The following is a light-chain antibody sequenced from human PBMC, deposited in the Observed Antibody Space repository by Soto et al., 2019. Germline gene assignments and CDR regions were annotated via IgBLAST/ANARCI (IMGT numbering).Light chain of an antibody. CDR1: QSISSSY. Sequence: EIVLTQSPGTLSLSPRDRATLSCRASQSISSSYLAWYQQKPGQAPRLLIYGASSRATGIPDRFSGSGSGTDFTLTNSRLEPEDFAVYYCEQYGSSLMYTFGQGTKQEIK. CDR2: GAS. J-gene: IGKJ2*01. CDR3: EQYGSSLMYT. V-gene: IGKV3-20*01.